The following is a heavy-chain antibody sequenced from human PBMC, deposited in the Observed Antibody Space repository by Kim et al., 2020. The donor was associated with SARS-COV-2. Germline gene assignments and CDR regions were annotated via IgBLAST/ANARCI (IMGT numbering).Heavy chain of an antibody. Sequence: GGSLRLSCAASGFSFSRYSMNWVRQAPGKGLEWVSSISTGSTYIYYTDSVKGRFTISRNNDKNSMTLQMNSLRPADTAVYYCARTHGTEYLPLDHWG. CDR2: ISTGSTYI. J-gene: IGHJ4*01. CDR1: GFSFSRYS. CDR3: ARTHGTEYLPLDH. V-gene: IGHV3-21*01.